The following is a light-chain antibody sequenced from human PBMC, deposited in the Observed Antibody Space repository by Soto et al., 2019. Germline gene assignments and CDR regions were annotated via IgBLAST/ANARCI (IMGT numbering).Light chain of an antibody. CDR1: QSVSSN. J-gene: IGKJ5*01. Sequence: IVMTQSPATLSVSPGERATLSCRASQSVSSNLAWYQQKPGLAPRLLIYGASTRATGIPARFSGSGSGTEFTLTISSLQSEDFAVYYCQQYNNWAITFGQGTRLDIK. CDR2: GAS. V-gene: IGKV3D-15*01. CDR3: QQYNNWAIT.